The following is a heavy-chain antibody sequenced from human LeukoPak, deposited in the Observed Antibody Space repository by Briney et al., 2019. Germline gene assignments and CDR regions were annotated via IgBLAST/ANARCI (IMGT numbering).Heavy chain of an antibody. J-gene: IGHJ4*02. CDR3: ATHGFNYGDLDY. CDR1: GFTFDSYG. V-gene: IGHV3-33*01. D-gene: IGHD5-18*01. Sequence: GGSLRLSCAASGFTFDSYGMHWVRPAPGKGLEWVAVIWYDGSNKYYADSVKGRFTISRDNSKSTLYLQMNSLRVDDTAVYYCATHGFNYGDLDYWGQGTLVTVSS. CDR2: IWYDGSNK.